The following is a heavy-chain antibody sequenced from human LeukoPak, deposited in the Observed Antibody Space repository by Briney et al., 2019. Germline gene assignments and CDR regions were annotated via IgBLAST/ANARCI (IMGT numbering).Heavy chain of an antibody. CDR1: GGTFSSYA. V-gene: IGHV1-69*05. CDR2: IIPIFGTA. J-gene: IGHJ4*02. Sequence: ASVKVSCKASGGTFSSYAISWVRQVPGQGLEWMGGIIPIFGTANYAQKFQGRVTITTDESTSTAYMELSSLRSEDTAVYYCASGEQWLVREAWGYFDYWGQGTLVTVSS. CDR3: ASGEQWLVREAWGYFDY. D-gene: IGHD6-19*01.